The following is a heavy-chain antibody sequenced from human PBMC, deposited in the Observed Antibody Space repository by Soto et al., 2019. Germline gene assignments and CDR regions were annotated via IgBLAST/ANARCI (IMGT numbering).Heavy chain of an antibody. Sequence: LSLSCAASGFTFSRSWMAWVRQAPGKGLEWVALINPDGSVASYVGSVRGRFIISRDNAQNSLYLQMNSVSAEDTAVYYCSRGPGFGANDYWGQVTLVTFSS. D-gene: IGHD3-10*01. CDR2: INPDGSVA. V-gene: IGHV3-7*01. CDR1: GFTFSRSW. J-gene: IGHJ4*02. CDR3: SRGPGFGANDY.